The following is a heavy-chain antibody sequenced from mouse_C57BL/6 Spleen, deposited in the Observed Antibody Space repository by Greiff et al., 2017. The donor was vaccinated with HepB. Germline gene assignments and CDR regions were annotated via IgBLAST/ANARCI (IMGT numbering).Heavy chain of an antibody. CDR2: ISSGGSYT. Sequence: EVKVVESGGDLVKPGGSLKLSCAASGFTFSSYGMSWVRQTPDKRLEWVATISSGGSYTYYPDSVKGRFTISRDNAKNTLYLQMSSLKSEDTAMYYCAGDYDYPYWYFDVWGTGTTVTVSS. D-gene: IGHD2-4*01. CDR3: AGDYDYPYWYFDV. V-gene: IGHV5-6*01. CDR1: GFTFSSYG. J-gene: IGHJ1*03.